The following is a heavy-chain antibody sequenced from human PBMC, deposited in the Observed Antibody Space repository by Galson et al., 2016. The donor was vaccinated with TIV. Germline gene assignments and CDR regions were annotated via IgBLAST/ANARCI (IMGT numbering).Heavy chain of an antibody. CDR1: GYNFAMHA. J-gene: IGHJ3*02. Sequence: SVKVSCKASGYNFAMHAISWVRQAPGEGLEWMAWTRTYNGDTRQAEKVQGRVTTTTDTSTGTDYTELRSLRSDDQAVYYCARDRHSVSAVVLEDDAFDIWGQGTLVTVSS. CDR3: ARDRHSVSAVVLEDDAFDI. V-gene: IGHV1-18*01. D-gene: IGHD3-3*01. CDR2: TRTYNGDT.